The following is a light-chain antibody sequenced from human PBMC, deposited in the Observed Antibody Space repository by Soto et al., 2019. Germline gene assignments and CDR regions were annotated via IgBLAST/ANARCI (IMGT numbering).Light chain of an antibody. CDR3: QQYGSSPWT. V-gene: IGKV3-20*01. CDR1: QSVSSSY. Sequence: ESAVTQSPGTLSLSPGERATLSCRASQSVSSSYLAWYQQKPGQAPRLLIYGASSRATGIPDRFSGSGSGTDFTLTISRLEPEGFAVYYCQQYGSSPWTFGQGTKVEIK. CDR2: GAS. J-gene: IGKJ1*01.